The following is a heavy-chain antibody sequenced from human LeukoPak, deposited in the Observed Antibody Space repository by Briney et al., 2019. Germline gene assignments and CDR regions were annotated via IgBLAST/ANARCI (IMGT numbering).Heavy chain of an antibody. D-gene: IGHD6-6*01. J-gene: IGHJ4*02. CDR1: GGSFSGYY. CDR2: INHSGST. Sequence: PSETLSLTCAVYGGSFSGYYWSWIRQPPGKGLEWIGEINHSGSTNYNPSLKSRVTISVDTSKNQFSLKLSSVPAADTAVYYCARFLYGSSALWFFDYWGQGTPVTASP. CDR3: ARFLYGSSALWFFDY. V-gene: IGHV4-34*01.